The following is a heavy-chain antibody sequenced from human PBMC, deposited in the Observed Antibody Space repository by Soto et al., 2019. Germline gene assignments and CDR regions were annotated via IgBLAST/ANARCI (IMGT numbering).Heavy chain of an antibody. D-gene: IGHD3-22*01. CDR2: IYHSGST. CDR1: GYSISSGYY. CDR3: ARVWPYDSSGDFDY. J-gene: IGHJ4*02. V-gene: IGHV4-38-2*01. Sequence: SETLSLTCAVSGYSISSGYYWGWIRQPPGKGQEWIGSIYHSGSTYYNPSLKSRVTISVDTSKNQFSLKLSSVTAADTAVYYCARVWPYDSSGDFDYWGQGTLVTVSS.